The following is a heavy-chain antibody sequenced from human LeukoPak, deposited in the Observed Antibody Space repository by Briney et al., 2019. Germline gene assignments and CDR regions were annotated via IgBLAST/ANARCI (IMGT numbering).Heavy chain of an antibody. V-gene: IGHV3-30-3*01. Sequence: GRSLRLSCAASGFTFSSYAMHWVRQAPGKGLEWVAVISYDGSNKYYADSVKGRFTISRDNSKNTLYLQMNSLRAEDTAVYYCARDDWRVAASIVYYYYGMDVWGQGTTVTVSS. CDR1: GFTFSSYA. D-gene: IGHD2-21*01. CDR3: ARDDWRVAASIVYYYYGMDV. CDR2: ISYDGSNK. J-gene: IGHJ6*02.